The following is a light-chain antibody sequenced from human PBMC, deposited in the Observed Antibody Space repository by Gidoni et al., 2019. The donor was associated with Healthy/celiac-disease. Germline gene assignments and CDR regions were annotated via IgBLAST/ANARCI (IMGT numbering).Light chain of an antibody. CDR1: QGISRY. Sequence: DIQLTQSPSFLSASVGDRFTITCLASQGISRYLAWYQQKPGKAPKLLIYAASPLQSGVPSRFSGSGSGTEFTLTISSLQPEDFATYYCQQLNSYLPLTFGGGTKVEIK. CDR3: QQLNSYLPLT. V-gene: IGKV1-9*01. CDR2: AAS. J-gene: IGKJ4*01.